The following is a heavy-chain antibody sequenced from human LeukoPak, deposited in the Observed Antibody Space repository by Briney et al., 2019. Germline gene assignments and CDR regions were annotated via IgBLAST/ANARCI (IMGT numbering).Heavy chain of an antibody. Sequence: GGSLRLSCAASGFPFSSYAMSWVRQAPGKGLEWVSAISCSGGSTYYADSVKGRFTISRENSKNTLYLQMNSLRAEDTAVYYCAKAEYSSNYGMDVWAQGTTVTVSS. J-gene: IGHJ6*02. V-gene: IGHV3-23*01. D-gene: IGHD6-6*01. CDR1: GFPFSSYA. CDR2: ISCSGGST. CDR3: AKAEYSSNYGMDV.